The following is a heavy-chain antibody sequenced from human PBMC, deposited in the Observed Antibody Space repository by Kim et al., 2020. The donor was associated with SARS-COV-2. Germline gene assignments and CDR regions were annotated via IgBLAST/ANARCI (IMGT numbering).Heavy chain of an antibody. V-gene: IGHV3-53*01. J-gene: IGHJ4*02. CDR3: ARDLGSWFDY. D-gene: IGHD3-16*01. CDR2: ST. Sequence: STYYADSGKVRFTISRDNSKNTLYLQMNSLRAEDTAVYYCARDLGSWFDYWGQGTLVTVSS.